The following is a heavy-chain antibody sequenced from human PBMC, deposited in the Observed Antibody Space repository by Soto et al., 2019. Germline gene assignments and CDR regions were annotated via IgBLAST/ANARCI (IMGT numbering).Heavy chain of an antibody. Sequence: PGGSLRLSCAASEFTFSTSGMDWVRQAPGKGLEWVAVISYDGSNKYYADSVKGRFTISRDNSKNTLYLQMNSLRAEDTAVYYCAPGSSGYSVDWFDPWGQGTLVTVSS. CDR3: APGSSGYSVDWFDP. J-gene: IGHJ5*02. D-gene: IGHD3-22*01. CDR2: ISYDGSNK. V-gene: IGHV3-30*03. CDR1: EFTFSTSG.